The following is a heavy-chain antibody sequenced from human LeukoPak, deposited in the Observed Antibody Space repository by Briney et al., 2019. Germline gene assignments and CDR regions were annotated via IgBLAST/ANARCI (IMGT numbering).Heavy chain of an antibody. Sequence: GRSLRLSCAASGFTFSSYAVNWVRRAPRKGLEWVSGISGDASGTYYADSVRGRFSISRDNSQNTVYLQMNSLRVEDTAVYYCARDPLAVAGRPLDYWGQGTLVTVSS. J-gene: IGHJ4*02. D-gene: IGHD6-19*01. V-gene: IGHV3-23*01. CDR2: ISGDASGT. CDR3: ARDPLAVAGRPLDY. CDR1: GFTFSSYA.